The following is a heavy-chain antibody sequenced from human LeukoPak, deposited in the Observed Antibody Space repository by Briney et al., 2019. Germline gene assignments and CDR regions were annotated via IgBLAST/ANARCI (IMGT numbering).Heavy chain of an antibody. CDR2: IYYSGST. CDR3: ARIPPHSPLWGYSSSSVVDY. CDR1: GGSISSSSYY. Sequence: PSETLSLTCTVSGGSISSSSYYWGCIRQPPGKGLEWIGNIYYSGSTYYNPSLRSRVTISVDTSKNQFSLKLSSVTAADTALYYCARIPPHSPLWGYSSSSVVDYWGKGTTVTVSS. D-gene: IGHD6-6*01. V-gene: IGHV4-39*07. J-gene: IGHJ6*04.